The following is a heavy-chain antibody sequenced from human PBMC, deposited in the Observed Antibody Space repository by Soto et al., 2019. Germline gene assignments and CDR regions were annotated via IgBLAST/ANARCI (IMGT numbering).Heavy chain of an antibody. J-gene: IGHJ4*02. D-gene: IGHD2-8*02. CDR2: IKGNTDGGTT. CDR1: GFSFNKAS. CDR3: TTGGVLVEGDDY. Sequence: EVQLVESGGGLVTPGGSLRLSCAASGFSFNKASMNWVRQAPGKGLEWVGRIKGNTDGGTTAYAAPVKGRFTISRDDSKNTVFLQTSSPKTEDTAVYYCTTGGVLVEGDDYWGQGTLVIVSA. V-gene: IGHV3-15*07.